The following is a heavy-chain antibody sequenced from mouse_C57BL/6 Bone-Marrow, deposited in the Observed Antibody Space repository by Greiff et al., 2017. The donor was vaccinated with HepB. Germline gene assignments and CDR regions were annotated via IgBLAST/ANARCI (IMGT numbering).Heavy chain of an antibody. D-gene: IGHD2-4*01. CDR3: AREDYDYFAWFAY. Sequence: QVQLKESGPGLVQPSQSLSITCTVSGFSLTSYGVHWVRQSPGKGLEWLGVIWSGGSTDYNAAFISRLSISKDNSKSQVFFKMNSLQADDTAIYYCAREDYDYFAWFAYWGQGTLVTVSA. CDR2: IWSGGST. V-gene: IGHV2-2*01. CDR1: GFSLTSYG. J-gene: IGHJ3*01.